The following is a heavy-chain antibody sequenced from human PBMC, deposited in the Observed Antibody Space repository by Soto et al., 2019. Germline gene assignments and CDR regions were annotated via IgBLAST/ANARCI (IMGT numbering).Heavy chain of an antibody. D-gene: IGHD7-27*01. CDR3: AKNWNWGSLVH. Sequence: PSETLSLTCTVSGGTISDSSCCWGWNRQPPGKGLEWIGCIYYSGSTNYNPSLKSRVTISVDTPKNQFSLKLRSVTAADTAVYYCAKNWNWGSLVHWGQGTLVTVSS. J-gene: IGHJ4*02. CDR1: GGTISDSSCC. CDR2: IYYSGST. V-gene: IGHV4-61*05.